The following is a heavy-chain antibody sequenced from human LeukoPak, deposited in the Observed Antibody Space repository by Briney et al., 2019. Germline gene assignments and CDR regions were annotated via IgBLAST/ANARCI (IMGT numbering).Heavy chain of an antibody. CDR2: IIPIFGTA. J-gene: IGHJ4*02. CDR3: ATTSMVVAATGVFDY. V-gene: IGHV1-69*13. CDR1: GYTFTSYG. D-gene: IGHD2-15*01. Sequence: ASVKVSCKASGYTFTSYGISWVRQAPGQGLEWMGGIIPIFGTANYAQKFQGRVTITADESTSTAYMELSSLRSEDTAVYYCATTSMVVAATGVFDYWGQGTLVTVSS.